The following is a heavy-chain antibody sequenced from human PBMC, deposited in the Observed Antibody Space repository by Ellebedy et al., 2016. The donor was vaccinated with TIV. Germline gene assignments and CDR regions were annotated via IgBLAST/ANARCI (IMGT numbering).Heavy chain of an antibody. D-gene: IGHD6-13*01. V-gene: IGHV3-48*04. CDR1: GFTFSSYN. CDR3: ARIGVIAAAGASDY. Sequence: GESLKISCAASGFTFSSYNMNWVRQAPGKGLEWFSYISRSSSTIYSADSVKGRFTTSRDNAGNSLYLQMNSLRAEDTAVYYCARIGVIAAAGASDYWGQGTLVTVSS. CDR2: ISRSSSTI. J-gene: IGHJ4*02.